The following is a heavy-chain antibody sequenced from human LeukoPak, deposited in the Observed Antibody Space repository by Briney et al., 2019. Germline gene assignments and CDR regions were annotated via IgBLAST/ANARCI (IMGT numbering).Heavy chain of an antibody. J-gene: IGHJ3*02. CDR3: ASLETTVTTDDAFDI. V-gene: IGHV3-7*03. CDR1: GFTFSSYW. Sequence: GGSLRLSCAASGFTFSSYWMSWVRQAPGKGLEWMANIKQDGSEKYYVDSVKGRFTISRDNAENSLYLQMNSLRAEDTAVYYCASLETTVTTDDAFDIWGQGKMVTVSS. CDR2: IKQDGSEK. D-gene: IGHD4-17*01.